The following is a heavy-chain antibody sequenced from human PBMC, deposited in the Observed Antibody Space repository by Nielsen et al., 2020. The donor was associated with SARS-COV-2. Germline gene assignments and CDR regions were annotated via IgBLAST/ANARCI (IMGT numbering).Heavy chain of an antibody. V-gene: IGHV4-34*01. J-gene: IGHJ6*03. D-gene: IGHD3-3*01. CDR3: ARGKRSFSGAFLNFYYYYYMDV. Sequence: PGKGLEWIGEITHAGDASYNPSLKSRVTLSVDTSKNQLSLRLNSVTAADTAVYFCARGKRSFSGAFLNFYYYYYMDVWGKGTTVTVSS. CDR2: ITHAGDA.